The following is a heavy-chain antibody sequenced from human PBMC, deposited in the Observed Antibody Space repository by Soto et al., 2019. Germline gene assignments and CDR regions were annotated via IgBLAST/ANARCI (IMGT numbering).Heavy chain of an antibody. D-gene: IGHD6-6*01. CDR3: AAPPRY. CDR1: GGSITSYY. J-gene: IGHJ4*02. V-gene: IGHV4-59*07. Sequence: SDTLSLTCTVSGGSITSYYWSWIRQPPGKGLEWIGYIYDSGSTNYNPSLKSRVTISVDTSKNQFSLKLTSVTAADTAVYYCAAPPRYWGQGTLVTVS. CDR2: IYDSGST.